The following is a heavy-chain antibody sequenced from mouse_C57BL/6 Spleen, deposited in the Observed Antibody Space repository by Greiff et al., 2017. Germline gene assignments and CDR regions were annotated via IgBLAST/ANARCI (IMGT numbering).Heavy chain of an antibody. CDR2: ISSGGSYT. V-gene: IGHV5-6*02. J-gene: IGHJ1*03. CDR1: GFTFSSYG. D-gene: IGHD1-1*01. Sequence: DVMLVESGGDLVKPGGSLKLSCAASGFTFSSYGMSWVRQTPDKRLEWVATISSGGSYTYYPDSVKGRFTISRDNAKNTLYLQMSRLKSEDTAMYYCARVYYGSSSYWCFDVWGTGTTVTVSS. CDR3: ARVYYGSSSYWCFDV.